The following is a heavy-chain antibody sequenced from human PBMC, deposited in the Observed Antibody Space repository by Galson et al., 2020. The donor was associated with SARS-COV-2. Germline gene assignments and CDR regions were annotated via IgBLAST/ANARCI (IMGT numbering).Heavy chain of an antibody. CDR2: ISYDGSNN. Sequence: TAGSLSLSCAASGFTFSSYAMHWVRQAPGKGLEWVAVISYDGSNNYYADSVKGRFTISRDNSKNTLYLQMNSLRAEDTAVYYCASSRYYYDSSGSLDYWGQGSLVTVSS. CDR1: GFTFSSYA. V-gene: IGHV3-30-3*01. D-gene: IGHD3-22*01. CDR3: ASSRYYYDSSGSLDY. J-gene: IGHJ4*02.